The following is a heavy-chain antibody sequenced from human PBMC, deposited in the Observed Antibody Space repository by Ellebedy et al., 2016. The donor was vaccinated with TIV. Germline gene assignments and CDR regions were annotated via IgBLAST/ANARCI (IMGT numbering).Heavy chain of an antibody. CDR1: GGTFSSYA. V-gene: IGHV1-69*13. D-gene: IGHD3-10*01. CDR2: IIPIFGTA. Sequence: AASVKVSCKASGGTFSSYAISWVRQAPGQGLEWMGGIIPIFGTANYAQKFQGRVTITADESTSTAYMELSSLRSEDTAVYYCARAGWIRGGSLPFDYWGQGTLVTVSS. J-gene: IGHJ4*02. CDR3: ARAGWIRGGSLPFDY.